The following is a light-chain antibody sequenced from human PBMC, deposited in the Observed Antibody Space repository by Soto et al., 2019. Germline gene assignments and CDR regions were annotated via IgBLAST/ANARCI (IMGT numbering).Light chain of an antibody. V-gene: IGLV4-60*03. CDR3: ETWDSNTRV. Sequence: QLVLTQSSSASASLGSSVKLTCTRSSGHSTYIIAWHQQQPGKAPRYLMKLEGSGSYDKGSGVPDRSSGSSSGADRYLTISNLQSEDEADYYCETWDSNTRVFGGGTKVTVL. CDR2: LEGSGSY. CDR1: SGHSTYI. J-gene: IGLJ3*02.